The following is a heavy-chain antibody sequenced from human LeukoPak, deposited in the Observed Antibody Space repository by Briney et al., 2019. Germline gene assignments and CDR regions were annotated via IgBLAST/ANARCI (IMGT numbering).Heavy chain of an antibody. CDR3: ARRAYYDSSGYYPASGYFAL. V-gene: IGHV4-4*08. D-gene: IGHD3-22*01. Sequence: SETLSPTCTVSGDSIFSYYWNWIRQPPGKGLEWIGYIYSNGITSYNPSLRSRGTISIATSKNQFSLRLRSVTAADTAIYYCARRAYYDSSGYYPASGYFALWGRGPLVSVSS. CDR1: GDSIFSYY. J-gene: IGHJ2*01. CDR2: IYSNGIT.